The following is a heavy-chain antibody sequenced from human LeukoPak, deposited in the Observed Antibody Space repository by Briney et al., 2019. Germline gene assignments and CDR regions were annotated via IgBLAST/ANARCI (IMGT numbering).Heavy chain of an antibody. D-gene: IGHD6-13*01. CDR3: ARAPIAALRTYYFDY. Sequence: SETLSLTFTVSGGSISGSCCYWGWIRQTPGKGLEWIGYIYYSGSTNYNPSLKSRVTISVDTSKNQFSLKLSSVTAADTAVYYCARAPIAALRTYYFDYWGQGTLVTVSS. J-gene: IGHJ4*02. V-gene: IGHV4-61*05. CDR2: IYYSGST. CDR1: GGSISGSCCY.